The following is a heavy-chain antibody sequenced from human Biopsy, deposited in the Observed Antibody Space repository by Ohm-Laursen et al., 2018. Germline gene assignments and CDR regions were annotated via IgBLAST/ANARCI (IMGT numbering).Heavy chain of an antibody. CDR1: GFTFSNYA. Sequence: GSLRLSCTASGFTFSNYAMGWVRQAPGKGLECVSSIGSDARSTLYADSVQGRFTISKDNSKNTLYLQIDNLRAEDTALYYFARAGPYYSDFWGQGTLVTVSS. CDR3: ARAGPYYSDF. J-gene: IGHJ4*02. V-gene: IGHV3-23*01. CDR2: IGSDARST.